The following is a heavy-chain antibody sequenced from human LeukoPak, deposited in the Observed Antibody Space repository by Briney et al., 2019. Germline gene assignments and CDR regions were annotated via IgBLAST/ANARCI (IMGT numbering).Heavy chain of an antibody. CDR2: FDPEDGET. CDR3: ARDRGITMIVVANDY. Sequence: ASVKVSCKVSGYTLTELSMHWVRQAPGKGLEWMGGFDPEDGETIYAQKFQGRVTMTEDTSTDTAYMGLSSLRSDDTAVYYCARDRGITMIVVANDYWGQGTLVTVSS. CDR1: GYTLTELS. J-gene: IGHJ4*02. V-gene: IGHV1-24*01. D-gene: IGHD3-22*01.